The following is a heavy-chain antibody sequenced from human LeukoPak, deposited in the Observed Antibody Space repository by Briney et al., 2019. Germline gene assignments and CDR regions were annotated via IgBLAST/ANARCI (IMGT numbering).Heavy chain of an antibody. Sequence: PRGSLRLSCAASGFTFDDYAMHWVRQAPGRGLEWVSGISWNSGSIGYADSVKGRFTISRDNAKNSLYLQMNSLRAEDMALYYSAKEGGSGSFDYWGQGTLLTVSS. CDR2: ISWNSGSI. J-gene: IGHJ4*02. D-gene: IGHD3-10*01. V-gene: IGHV3-9*03. CDR1: GFTFDDYA. CDR3: AKEGGSGSFDY.